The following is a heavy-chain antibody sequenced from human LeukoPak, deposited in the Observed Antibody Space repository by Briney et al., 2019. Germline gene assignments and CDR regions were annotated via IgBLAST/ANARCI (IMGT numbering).Heavy chain of an antibody. V-gene: IGHV4-30-4*01. Sequence: SETLSLTCTVSGGSISSGDYYWSWIRQPPGKGLEWVGYIYYSGSTYYNPSLQSRVTISVDTSKNQFSLKLSSVTAADTAVYYCAREGTMVRGVIPLGFDYWGQGTLVTVSS. J-gene: IGHJ4*02. CDR3: AREGTMVRGVIPLGFDY. CDR1: GGSISSGDYY. CDR2: IYYSGST. D-gene: IGHD3-10*01.